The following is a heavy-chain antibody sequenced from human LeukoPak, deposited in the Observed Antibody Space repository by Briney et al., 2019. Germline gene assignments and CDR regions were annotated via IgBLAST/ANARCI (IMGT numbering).Heavy chain of an antibody. CDR1: GFTLSINY. D-gene: IGHD6-19*01. CDR2: INSGGST. CDR3: ARGWYSSRWYLGDLFDY. Sequence: GGSLTLPCAASGFTLSINYMSCLRQAPEKGLAAYSHINSGGSTYYADSAKGRFTISRHNSKNTLYLPMNSLRAEDTAVYYCARGWYSSRWYLGDLFDYWGQGTLVTVSS. J-gene: IGHJ4*02. V-gene: IGHV3-53*04.